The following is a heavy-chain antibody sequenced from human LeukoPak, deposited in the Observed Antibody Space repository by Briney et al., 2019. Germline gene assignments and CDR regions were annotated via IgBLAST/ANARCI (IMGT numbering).Heavy chain of an antibody. V-gene: IGHV3-74*01. J-gene: IGHJ6*02. CDR3: ARGLAGAYRIMDV. D-gene: IGHD6-19*01. CDR2: TSTDGTTT. CDR1: GFTFNTYW. Sequence: AGGSLRLSCVASGFTFNTYWIHWVRQGPGKGLVWVSLTSTDGTTTTYADSVNGRFTVSRDNAKNTLYLQMNSLRAEDAAVYYCARGLAGAYRIMDVWGQGTTVTVSS.